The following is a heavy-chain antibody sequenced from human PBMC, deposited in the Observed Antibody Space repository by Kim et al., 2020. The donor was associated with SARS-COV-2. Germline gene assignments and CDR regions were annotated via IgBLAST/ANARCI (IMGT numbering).Heavy chain of an antibody. V-gene: IGHV3-23*01. CDR1: GFTFSSYA. D-gene: IGHD2-2*01. Sequence: GGSLRLSCAASGFTFSSYAMSWVRQAPGKGLEWVSAISGSGGSTYYADSVKGRFTISRDNSKNTLYLQMNSLRAEDTAVYYCAKDRAGYCSSTSCSYPDYWGQGTLVTVSS. CDR2: ISGSGGST. J-gene: IGHJ4*02. CDR3: AKDRAGYCSSTSCSYPDY.